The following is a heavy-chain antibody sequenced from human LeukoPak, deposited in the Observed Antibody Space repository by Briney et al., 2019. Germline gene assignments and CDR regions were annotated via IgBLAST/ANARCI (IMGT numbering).Heavy chain of an antibody. D-gene: IGHD5-12*01. CDR2: IKDGGTTT. Sequence: GGSLRLSCAASVYTFISYCIHWVRQVPGKGLVWVSRIKDGGTTTDYADSVKARFTISRDDAKNTLYLQVNSLRAEDTSVYYCTTIRPDYWGQGTLVTVSP. CDR3: TTIRPDY. V-gene: IGHV3-74*01. J-gene: IGHJ4*02. CDR1: VYTFISYC.